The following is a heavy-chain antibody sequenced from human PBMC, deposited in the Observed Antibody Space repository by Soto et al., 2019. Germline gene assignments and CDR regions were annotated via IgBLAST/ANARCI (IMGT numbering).Heavy chain of an antibody. Sequence: PSETLSLTCTVSGGSISSGGYYWSWIRQHPGKGLEWIGYIYYSGSTYYNPSLKSRVTISVDTSKNQFSLKLSSVTAADTAVYYCARDRGYGSGSPTSLCYYYYMDVWGKGTTVTVSS. CDR2: IYYSGST. J-gene: IGHJ6*03. CDR1: GGSISSGGYY. D-gene: IGHD3-10*01. V-gene: IGHV4-31*02. CDR3: ARDRGYGSGSPTSLCYYYYMDV.